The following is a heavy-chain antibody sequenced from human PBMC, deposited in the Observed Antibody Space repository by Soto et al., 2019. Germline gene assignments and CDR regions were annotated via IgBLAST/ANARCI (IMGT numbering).Heavy chain of an antibody. CDR1: GFTFSSYE. CDR2: ISGSGTTT. Sequence: EVQLVESGGGLVQPGVSLRLSCAGYGFTFSSYEWNWVRQAPGKGLEWVSFISGSGTTTYYADSVRGRFTISRDNTKNSLYLQMNSLSAEDTGIYYCTRVLYGTSWGQGTLVTVSS. D-gene: IGHD2-2*02. J-gene: IGHJ5*02. CDR3: TRVLYGTS. V-gene: IGHV3-48*03.